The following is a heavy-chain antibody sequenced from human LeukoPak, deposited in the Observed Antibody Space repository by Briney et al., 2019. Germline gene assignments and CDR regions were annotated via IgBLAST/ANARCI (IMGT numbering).Heavy chain of an antibody. J-gene: IGHJ3*02. V-gene: IGHV3-64*01. CDR2: ISSNGGST. CDR1: GFTFSSYA. Sequence: GGSLRLSCAASGFTFSSYAMHWVRQAPGKGLEYVSAISSNGGSTYYANSVKGRFTISRDNSKNTLYLQMGSLRAEDMAVYYCARDLTMIGSSGAFDIWGQGTMVTVSS. CDR3: ARDLTMIGSSGAFDI. D-gene: IGHD3-22*01.